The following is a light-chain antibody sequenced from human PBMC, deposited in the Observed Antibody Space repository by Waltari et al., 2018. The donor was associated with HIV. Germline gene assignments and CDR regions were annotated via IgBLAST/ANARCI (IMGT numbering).Light chain of an antibody. CDR3: SSYTSSSTLV. J-gene: IGLJ2*01. CDR1: SSDVGGYNY. CDR2: EVS. V-gene: IGLV2-14*01. Sequence: QSALTQPASVSGSPGQSITISCTGTSSDVGGYNYVSWYQQHPGKAPKLMIYEVSNRHSGVSTRCSGSKSGNTASLTISGLQAEDEADYYCSSYTSSSTLVFGGGTKLTVL.